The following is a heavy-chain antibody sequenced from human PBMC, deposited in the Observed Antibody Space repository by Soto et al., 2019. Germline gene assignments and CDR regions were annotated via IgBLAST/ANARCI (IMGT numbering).Heavy chain of an antibody. D-gene: IGHD5-12*01. CDR3: ARVWEPWLRPTYPFDY. J-gene: IGHJ4*02. CDR1: GGSISSSGYY. Sequence: QVQLQESGPGLVKPSQTLSLTCTVSGGSISSSGYYWSWIRQHPGKGLEWIGYIYYSGSTYYNPSLKSRVTISVDTSKNQFSLKLSSATAADTAVYYCARVWEPWLRPTYPFDYWGQGTLVTVSS. CDR2: IYYSGST. V-gene: IGHV4-31*03.